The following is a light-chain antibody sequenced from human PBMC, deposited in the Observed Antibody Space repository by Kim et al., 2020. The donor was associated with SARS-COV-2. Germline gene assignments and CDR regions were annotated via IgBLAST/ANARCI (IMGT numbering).Light chain of an antibody. Sequence: SPGQRANLSCMASQSVSSSYLAWYEEAPAQARRLHLYRASSAATGIRDMFSGRGSGTDFTLNISRLEPEDGAVYYCQQYGSSPRRFGQGTKA. V-gene: IGKV3-20*01. CDR3: QQYGSSPRR. CDR2: RAS. J-gene: IGKJ1*01. CDR1: QSVSSSY.